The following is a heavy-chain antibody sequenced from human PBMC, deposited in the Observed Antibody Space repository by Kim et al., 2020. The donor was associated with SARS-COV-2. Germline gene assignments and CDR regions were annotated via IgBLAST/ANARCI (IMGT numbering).Heavy chain of an antibody. J-gene: IGHJ5*02. V-gene: IGHV3-7*01. Sequence: GGSLRLSCAASGFTFSSYWMTWVRQTPEKGLEWVAKIKEDGSEQYYLDSVKGRFTISRDNTKNSLYLQMTSLRAEDTAVYYCARGRVRVAPWGQGTLVTVSS. D-gene: IGHD2-2*01. CDR1: GFTFSSYW. CDR3: ARGRVRVAP. CDR2: IKEDGSEQ.